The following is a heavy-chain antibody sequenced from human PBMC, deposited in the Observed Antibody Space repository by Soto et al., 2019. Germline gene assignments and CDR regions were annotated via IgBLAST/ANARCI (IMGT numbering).Heavy chain of an antibody. J-gene: IGHJ4*02. CDR3: AKHPFCSGGSCYLTNFDY. CDR1: GYTFTIYA. CDR2: INAGNGNT. D-gene: IGHD2-15*01. V-gene: IGHV1-3*01. Sequence: GASVKVSCKAAGYTFTIYAMHWVRQAPGQRLEWMGWINAGNGNTKYSQKFQGRVTITRDTSASTAYMELSSLRSEDTAVYYCAKHPFCSGGSCYLTNFDYWGQGTLVTVSS.